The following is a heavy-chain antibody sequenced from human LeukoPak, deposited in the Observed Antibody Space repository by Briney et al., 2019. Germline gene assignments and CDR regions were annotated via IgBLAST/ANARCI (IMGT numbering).Heavy chain of an antibody. CDR3: AKNSRGWSFDY. CDR1: GFIFSSYY. Sequence: GGSLRLSCAASGFIFSSYYMNWVRQAPGKGLEWVSSISSSSSYIYYADSGIGRFTNSRDNAKNSLYLQMNSLRAEDTAVYCCAKNSRGWSFDYWGQGTLVTVSS. V-gene: IGHV3-21*01. CDR2: ISSSSSYI. J-gene: IGHJ4*02. D-gene: IGHD6-19*01.